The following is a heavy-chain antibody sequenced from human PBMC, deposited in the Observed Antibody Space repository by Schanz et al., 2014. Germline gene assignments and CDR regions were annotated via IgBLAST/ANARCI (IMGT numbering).Heavy chain of an antibody. V-gene: IGHV1-2*06. Sequence: QVQLVQSGAEVKKPGSSMKVSCKASGHPFTAYYMHWVRQAPGQGLEWMGRINPNSGGTNYAENFQGRVTMTRDTSTSTVYMELSRLTSDDTALYYCARDGHSSIWDSYYFYGLDVWGKGTPVTVSS. D-gene: IGHD6-13*01. CDR3: ARDGHSSIWDSYYFYGLDV. CDR2: INPNSGGT. J-gene: IGHJ6*04. CDR1: GHPFTAYY.